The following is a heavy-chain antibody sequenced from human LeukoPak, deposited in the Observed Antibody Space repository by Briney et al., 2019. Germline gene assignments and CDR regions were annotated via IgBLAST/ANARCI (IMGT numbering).Heavy chain of an antibody. CDR3: ARGHSTSSPYFCNGMDV. D-gene: IGHD6-6*01. CDR2: FYYSGNA. J-gene: IGHJ6*02. CDR1: GGSISSGAYW. Sequence: SETVSLTCTVAGGSISSGAYWWTWIRQDPVKGLEWIGYFYYSGNAYYNPSLRSRVNISVDMSKNQFSLNLRSVTAADTAVYFCARGHSTSSPYFCNGMDVWGQGTTVTVSS. V-gene: IGHV4-31*03.